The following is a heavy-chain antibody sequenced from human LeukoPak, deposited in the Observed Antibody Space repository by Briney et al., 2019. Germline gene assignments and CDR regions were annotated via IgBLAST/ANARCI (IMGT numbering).Heavy chain of an antibody. CDR1: GYTFTSYG. V-gene: IGHV1-18*01. CDR3: ARDHYYGSGSYYGY. J-gene: IGHJ4*02. CDR2: ISAYNGNT. D-gene: IGHD3-10*01. Sequence: ASVKVSCKASGYTFTSYGISWVPQAPGQGLEWMGWISAYNGNTNYAQKLQGRVTMTTDTSTSTAYMELRSLRSDDTAVYYCARDHYYGSGSYYGYWGQGTLVTVSS.